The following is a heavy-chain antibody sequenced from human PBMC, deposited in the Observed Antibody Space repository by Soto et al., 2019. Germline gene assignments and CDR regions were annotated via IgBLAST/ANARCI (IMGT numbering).Heavy chain of an antibody. D-gene: IGHD2-2*01. V-gene: IGHV1-69*13. CDR3: ARRRIVVVPAAMGNWFDP. Sequence: SVKVSCKASGGTFSSYAISWVRQAPGQGLEWMGGIIPIFCTANYAQKFQGRVTITADESTSTAYMELSSLRSEDTAVYYCARRRIVVVPAAMGNWFDPWGQGTLVTVSS. J-gene: IGHJ5*02. CDR2: IIPIFCTA. CDR1: GGTFSSYA.